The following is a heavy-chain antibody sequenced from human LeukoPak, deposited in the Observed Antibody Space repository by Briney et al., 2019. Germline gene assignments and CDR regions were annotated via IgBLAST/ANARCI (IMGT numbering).Heavy chain of an antibody. J-gene: IGHJ4*02. Sequence: PGGSLRLSCAASGSTFSSYSMNWVRQAPGKGLEWVSYISSSSSTIYSADSVKGRFTISRDNAKNSLYLQMNSLRAEDTAVYYCARDWHGDYWGQGTLVTVSS. CDR1: GSTFSSYS. CDR3: ARDWHGDY. V-gene: IGHV3-48*01. CDR2: ISSSSSTI. D-gene: IGHD5-24*01.